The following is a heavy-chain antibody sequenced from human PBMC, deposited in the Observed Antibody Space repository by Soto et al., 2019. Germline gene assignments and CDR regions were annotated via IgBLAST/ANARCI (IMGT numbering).Heavy chain of an antibody. CDR1: GYTFTSYG. J-gene: IGHJ6*02. Sequence: GASVKVSWKAAGYTFTSYGISWGRQAPGQGLEWMGWISAYNGNTNYAQKLQGRVTMTTDTSTSTAYMELRSLRSDDTAVYYCARGGLLHSAFYYYYGMDVWGQGTTVTVSS. CDR2: ISAYNGNT. CDR3: ARGGLLHSAFYYYYGMDV. D-gene: IGHD1-26*01. V-gene: IGHV1-18*01.